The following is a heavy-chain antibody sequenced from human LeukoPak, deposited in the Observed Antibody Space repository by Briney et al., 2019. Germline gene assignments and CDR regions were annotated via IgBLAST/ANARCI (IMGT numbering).Heavy chain of an antibody. Sequence: PGGSLRLSCAASGFTFSSYGMHWVRQAPGKGLEWVAVIWYDGSNKYYADSVKGRFTISRDNSKNTLYLQMNSLRAEDTAVYYCAAPELRFLEWLPSPFLPLFDYWGQGTLVTVSS. CDR2: IWYDGSNK. CDR3: AAPELRFLEWLPSPFLPLFDY. CDR1: GFTFSSYG. D-gene: IGHD3-3*01. J-gene: IGHJ4*02. V-gene: IGHV3-33*01.